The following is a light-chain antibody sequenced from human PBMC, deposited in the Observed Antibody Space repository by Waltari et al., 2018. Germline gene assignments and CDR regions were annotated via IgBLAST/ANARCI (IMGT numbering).Light chain of an antibody. CDR3: QAWGPGLWV. J-gene: IGLJ3*02. Sequence: QLSVTQSPSASASLGDSVRLTCTLDNAPGPYNIAWHQQRPKTAPRFLMKIDSDGSHVKGDASPDRVAGSSSGAARYLTISDLQSDDEADYYCQAWGPGLWVFGGGTKLTVL. V-gene: IGLV4-69*01. CDR1: NAPGPYN. CDR2: IDSDGSH.